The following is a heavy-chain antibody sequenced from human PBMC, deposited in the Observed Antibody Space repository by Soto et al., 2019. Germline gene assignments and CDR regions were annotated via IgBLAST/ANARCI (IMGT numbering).Heavy chain of an antibody. CDR3: ARSIRGPRRFNGMDV. J-gene: IGHJ6*02. CDR1: GFSLTSPGMC. Sequence: SGPTLVNPTETLTLTCTFSGFSLTSPGMCVSWIRQSPGEALEWLALIERDDDDKYYSTSLKTRLTISKDTRKNQVVLTMANMEPADTATYYCARSIRGPRRFNGMDVWGQGTTVTVSS. CDR2: IERDDDDK. D-gene: IGHD1-20*01. V-gene: IGHV2-70*13.